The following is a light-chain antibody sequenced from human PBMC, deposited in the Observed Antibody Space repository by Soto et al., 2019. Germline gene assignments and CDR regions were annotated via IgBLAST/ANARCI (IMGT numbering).Light chain of an antibody. CDR1: QSVSSSY. V-gene: IGKV3-20*01. CDR3: QQSGSSSGWT. CDR2: GAS. J-gene: IGKJ1*01. Sequence: IVMTHSPGTLSLYPGDRASLSCRASQSVSSSYLAWYQQRPGQAPRLLIYGASSRATGIPDRFSGSGSGIDFTLTISRLEPEDFAVYYCQQSGSSSGWTFGQGTKVDIK.